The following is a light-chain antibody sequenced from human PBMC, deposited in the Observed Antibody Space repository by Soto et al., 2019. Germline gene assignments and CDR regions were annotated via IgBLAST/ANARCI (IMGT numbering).Light chain of an antibody. Sequence: EIVWTQSPGTLSLSPGERATLSCRASQSVSHNYLAWYQQKPGQSPTLLIYGASSRATGIPDRFSGSGSGTDFILTISRLEPEDFAVYYCQQYDRSWTFGQGTKVDIK. J-gene: IGKJ1*01. CDR2: GAS. CDR1: QSVSHNY. V-gene: IGKV3-20*01. CDR3: QQYDRSWT.